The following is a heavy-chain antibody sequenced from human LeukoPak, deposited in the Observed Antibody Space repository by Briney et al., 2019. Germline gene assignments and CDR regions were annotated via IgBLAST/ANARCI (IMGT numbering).Heavy chain of an antibody. CDR1: GGSISSGSYY. D-gene: IGHD2-15*01. J-gene: IGHJ6*03. Sequence: SETLSLTCTVSGGSISSGSYYWSWIRQPAGKGLEWIGRIYTSGSTNYNPSLKSRVTISVDTSKNQFSLKLSSVTAADTAVYYCARDKVVVVVAATLDLYYYYMDVWGKGTTVTVSS. CDR3: ARDKVVVVVAATLDLYYYYMDV. V-gene: IGHV4-61*02. CDR2: IYTSGST.